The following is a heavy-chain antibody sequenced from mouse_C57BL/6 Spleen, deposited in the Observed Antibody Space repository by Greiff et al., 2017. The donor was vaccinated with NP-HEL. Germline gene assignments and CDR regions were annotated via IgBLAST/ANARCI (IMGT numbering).Heavy chain of an antibody. CDR1: GYAFTNYL. Sequence: VQLQQSGAELVRPGTSVKVSCKASGYAFTNYLIEWVKQRPGQGLEWIGVINPGSGGTNYNEKFKGKATLTADKSSSTAYMQLSSLTSEDSAVYFCARAGDYGSGGFAYWGQGTLVTVSA. V-gene: IGHV1-54*01. D-gene: IGHD1-1*01. J-gene: IGHJ3*01. CDR2: INPGSGGT. CDR3: ARAGDYGSGGFAY.